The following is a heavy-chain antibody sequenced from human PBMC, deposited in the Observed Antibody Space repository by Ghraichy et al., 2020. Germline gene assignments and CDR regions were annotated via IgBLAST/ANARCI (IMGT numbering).Heavy chain of an antibody. CDR3: ARDSGIVVVLRDGMDV. CDR2: ISSSGSTI. Sequence: GGSLRLSCAASGFTFSDYYMSWIRQAPGKGLEWVSYISSSGSTIYYADSVKGRFTISRDNAKNSLYLQMNSLRAEDTAVYYCARDSGIVVVLRDGMDVWGQGTTVTVSS. V-gene: IGHV3-11*01. CDR1: GFTFSDYY. D-gene: IGHD2-2*01. J-gene: IGHJ6*02.